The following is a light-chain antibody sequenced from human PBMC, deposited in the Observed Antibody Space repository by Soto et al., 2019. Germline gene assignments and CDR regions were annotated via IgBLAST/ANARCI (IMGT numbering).Light chain of an antibody. CDR3: LSYEDTAYV. V-gene: IGLV2-8*01. J-gene: IGLJ1*01. CDR2: EVS. CDR1: SRDVGGYNY. Sequence: QSALTQPPSASGSPGQSVTISCAGTSRDVGGYNYVSWYQQYPGKVPKLMIYEVSERPSGVPDRFSGSKSGNTAFLTVSGLQAEDEADYYCLSYEDTAYVFGTGTKLTVL.